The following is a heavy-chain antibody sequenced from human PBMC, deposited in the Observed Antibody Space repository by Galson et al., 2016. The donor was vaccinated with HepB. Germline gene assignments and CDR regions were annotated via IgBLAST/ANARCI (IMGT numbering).Heavy chain of an antibody. J-gene: IGHJ4*02. V-gene: IGHV3-23*01. CDR1: GFIFTDYA. CDR2: IGGRGETF. CDR3: AKGRNYYDNSGYFAD. D-gene: IGHD3-22*01. Sequence: SLRLSCAASGFIFTDYAMSWVRQAPGKGLEWVSTIGGRGETFFYADSVKGRFTIPRDNSKDAVFLQMNSLRAEDTAVYYCAKGRNYYDNSGYFADWGQGTLVTVSS.